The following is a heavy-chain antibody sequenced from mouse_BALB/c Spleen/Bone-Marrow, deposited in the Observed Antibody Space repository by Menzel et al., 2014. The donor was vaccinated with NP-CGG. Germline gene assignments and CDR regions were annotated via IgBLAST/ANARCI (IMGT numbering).Heavy chain of an antibody. CDR2: INSNGGCT. Sequence: EVMLVESGGGLVQPGGSLKISCAASGFTFSSYGMSWVRQTPDKRLDLVATINSNGGCTYYPDSVKGRFTISRDNAKNTLYLQMSSLKSEDTAMYYCARDNYYDYDGLAYWGQGTLVTVSA. V-gene: IGHV5-6-3*01. J-gene: IGHJ3*01. CDR1: GFTFSSYG. CDR3: ARDNYYDYDGLAY. D-gene: IGHD2-4*01.